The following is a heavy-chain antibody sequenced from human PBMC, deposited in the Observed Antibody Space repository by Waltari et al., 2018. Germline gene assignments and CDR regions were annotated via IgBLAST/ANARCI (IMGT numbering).Heavy chain of an antibody. CDR1: GYTFTGYY. CDR3: ARGLIAAAVLNAFDI. Sequence: QVQLVQSGAEVKKPGASVKVSCKASGYTFTGYYMHWVRQAPGQGLEWMGRINPNSGGTNYAQKFQGRVTMTRDTSISTAYMELSRLRSDDTAVYYCARGLIAAAVLNAFDIWGQGTMVTVSS. D-gene: IGHD6-13*01. CDR2: INPNSGGT. V-gene: IGHV1-2*06. J-gene: IGHJ3*02.